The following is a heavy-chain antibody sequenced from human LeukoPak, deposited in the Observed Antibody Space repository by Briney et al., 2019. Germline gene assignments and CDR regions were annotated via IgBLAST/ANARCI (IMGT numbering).Heavy chain of an antibody. CDR2: ISGYNGNT. CDR1: GYTFTSYG. Sequence: WASVKVSCKASGYTFTSYGISWVRQAPGQGLEWMGWISGYNGNTNYAQELQGRVTMTTDTSTSTAYMELRSLRSDDTAVYYCARDYYGSGPRVLDIWGQGTMVTASS. V-gene: IGHV1-18*01. D-gene: IGHD3-10*01. CDR3: ARDYYGSGPRVLDI. J-gene: IGHJ3*02.